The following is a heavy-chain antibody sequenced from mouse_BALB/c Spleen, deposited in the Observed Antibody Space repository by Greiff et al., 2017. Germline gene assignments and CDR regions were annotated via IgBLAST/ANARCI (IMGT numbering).Heavy chain of an antibody. J-gene: IGHJ4*01. CDR3: VYYRYDGYYAMDY. CDR2: IHYSGST. CDR1: GYSITSGYS. D-gene: IGHD2-14*01. V-gene: IGHV3-1*02. Sequence: VQLQQSGPDLVKPSQSLSLTCTVTGYSITSGYSWHWIRQFPGNKLEWMGYIHYSGSTNYNPSLKSRISITRDTSKNQFFLQLNSVTTEDTATCYCVYYRYDGYYAMDYWGQGTSVTVSS.